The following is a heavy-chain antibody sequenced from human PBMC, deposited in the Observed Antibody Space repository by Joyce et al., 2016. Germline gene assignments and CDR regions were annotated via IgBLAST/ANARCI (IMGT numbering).Heavy chain of an antibody. CDR2: IYYDGTT. D-gene: IGHD3-3*01. Sequence: QLQLLESGPGLVKPSETLSLTCSVSGGAICTNDYYWAWIRQPPEKGLEWTGSIYYDGTTFYNPSRKSRVTVSVDTSKNQISLKLSSVTVADTAVYYCARLTRSGPSYYYVDVWGKGTMVTVSS. CDR1: GGAICTNDYY. J-gene: IGHJ6*03. CDR3: ARLTRSGPSYYYVDV. V-gene: IGHV4-39*01.